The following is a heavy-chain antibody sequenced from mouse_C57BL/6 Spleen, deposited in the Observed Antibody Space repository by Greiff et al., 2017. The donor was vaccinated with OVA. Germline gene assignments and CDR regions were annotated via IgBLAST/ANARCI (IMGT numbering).Heavy chain of an antibody. D-gene: IGHD1-1*01. J-gene: IGHJ2*01. CDR3: ARWALRYFDY. CDR2: ISSGSSTI. CDR1: GFTFSDYG. Sequence: EVKLMESGGGLVKPGGSLKLSCAASGFTFSDYGMHWVRQAPEKGLEWVAYISSGSSTIYYADTVKGRFTISRDNAKNTLFLQMTGLRSEDTAMYYCARWALRYFDYWGQGTTLTVSS. V-gene: IGHV5-17*01.